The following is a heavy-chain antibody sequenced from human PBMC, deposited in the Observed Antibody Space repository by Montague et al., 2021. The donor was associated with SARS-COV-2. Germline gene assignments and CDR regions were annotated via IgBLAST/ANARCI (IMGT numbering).Heavy chain of an antibody. J-gene: IGHJ3*02. V-gene: IGHV4-61*10. CDR2: IDASGTT. Sequence: SETLSLTCTVSGGSIRSDGFYWNWIRQPAGKGLEWIGRIDASGTTNYNPSLKSRVTISVDTSKNQFSLKLSSVTAADTAVYYCARGSGWMGNAFDIWGQGTMVTVSS. CDR3: ARGSGWMGNAFDI. D-gene: IGHD6-19*01. CDR1: GGSIRSDGFY.